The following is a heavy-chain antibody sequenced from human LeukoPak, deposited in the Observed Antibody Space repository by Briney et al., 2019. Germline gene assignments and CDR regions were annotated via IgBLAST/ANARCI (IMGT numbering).Heavy chain of an antibody. Sequence: PSETLSLTCTVSGGSISSYYWSWIRQPPGKGLEWIGYIYYRGSTNYNPSLKSRVTISVDTSKNQFSLKLSSVTAADTAVYYCARAMSWFDPWGQGTLVTVSS. CDR1: GGSISSYY. V-gene: IGHV4-59*01. CDR2: IYYRGST. J-gene: IGHJ5*02. CDR3: ARAMSWFDP.